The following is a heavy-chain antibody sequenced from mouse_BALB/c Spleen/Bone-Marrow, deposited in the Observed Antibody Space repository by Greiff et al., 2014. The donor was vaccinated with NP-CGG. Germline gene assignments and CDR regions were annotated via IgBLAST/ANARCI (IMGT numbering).Heavy chain of an antibody. D-gene: IGHD1-1*01. CDR3: ARQDYYGSSPHWYFDV. CDR2: ISSGGSYT. J-gene: IGHJ1*01. V-gene: IGHV5-9-3*01. CDR1: GFTFSSYA. Sequence: EVHRVESGGGLVKPGGSLKLSCAASGFTFSSYAMSWVRQTPEQRLEWVATISSGGSYTYYADSVKGRVTMSRDTAKNTLYLQMSSLRSEDTAMYYCARQDYYGSSPHWYFDVWGAGTTVTVSS.